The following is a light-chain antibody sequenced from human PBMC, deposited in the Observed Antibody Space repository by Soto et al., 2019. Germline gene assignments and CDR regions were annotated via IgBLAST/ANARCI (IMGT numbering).Light chain of an antibody. J-gene: IGKJ5*01. CDR2: DAS. Sequence: EIGLTQSPATLSLSPGERATLSCRASQSVSSYLAWYQQKPGQPPRLLIYDASNRATGIPARFSGSGSGTDFTLTISSLEPEDFAVYYCQQRSNWPITVGQGTRLEIK. CDR3: QQRSNWPIT. CDR1: QSVSSY. V-gene: IGKV3-11*01.